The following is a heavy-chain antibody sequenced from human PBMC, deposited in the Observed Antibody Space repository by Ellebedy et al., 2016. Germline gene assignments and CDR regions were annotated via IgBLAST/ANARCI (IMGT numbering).Heavy chain of an antibody. Sequence: GESLKISCAASGFTVRTYWMHWVRQVPGKGPVWVSRINHDGSHTWYADSVKGRFTISRDNAKNTLYLEMNSLRVEDTAVYYCARARAEDYGGSYDQWGQGTLVTVAS. CDR1: GFTVRTYW. J-gene: IGHJ4*02. V-gene: IGHV3-74*01. CDR2: INHDGSHT. D-gene: IGHD4-23*01. CDR3: ARARAEDYGGSYDQ.